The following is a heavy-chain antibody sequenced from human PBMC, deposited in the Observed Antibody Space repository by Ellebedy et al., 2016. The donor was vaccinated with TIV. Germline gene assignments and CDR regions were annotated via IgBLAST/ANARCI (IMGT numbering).Heavy chain of an antibody. CDR3: ARVGKRGYYYMDV. D-gene: IGHD3-10*01. CDR1: GLTVSSNF. Sequence: GESLKISXVASGLTVSSNFMNWVRQAPGKGLEWVSVIYSGGRTYYADSVKGRFSISRDNSKNTLYLQINTLRAEDTAVYYCARVGKRGYYYMDVWGKGTTVTVSS. V-gene: IGHV3-53*01. J-gene: IGHJ6*03. CDR2: IYSGGRT.